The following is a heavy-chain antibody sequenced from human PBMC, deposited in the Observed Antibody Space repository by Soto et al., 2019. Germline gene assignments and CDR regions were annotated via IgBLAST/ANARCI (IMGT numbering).Heavy chain of an antibody. Sequence: ASVKVSCKASGYTYTSYGISWVRQAPGQGLEWMGWISAYNGNPNYAQKLQGRVTMTTDTSTSTAYMELRSLRSDDTAVYYCARDLFLNIVVVPAATYYYGMDVWGQGTTVTVSS. CDR2: ISAYNGNP. D-gene: IGHD2-2*01. J-gene: IGHJ6*02. CDR3: ARDLFLNIVVVPAATYYYGMDV. V-gene: IGHV1-18*01. CDR1: GYTYTSYG.